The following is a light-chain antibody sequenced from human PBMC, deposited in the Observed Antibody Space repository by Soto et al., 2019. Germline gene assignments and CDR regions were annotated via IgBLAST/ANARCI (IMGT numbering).Light chain of an antibody. CDR2: DVN. Sequence: QSALTQPASVSGSPGQSITISCTGTSSDVGGYNYVSWYQQHPGKAPKLMIYDVNNRPSGVSNRFSGSKSGNTASLTISGLQAEDKADYYCSSYTGSSTYVVFGGGTKVTVL. CDR1: SSDVGGYNY. J-gene: IGLJ2*01. CDR3: SSYTGSSTYVV. V-gene: IGLV2-14*01.